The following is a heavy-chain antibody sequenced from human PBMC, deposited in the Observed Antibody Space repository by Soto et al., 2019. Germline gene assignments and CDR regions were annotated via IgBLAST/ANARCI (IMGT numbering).Heavy chain of an antibody. CDR3: ARDRDDILTGDTYYFDY. CDR1: GYTFTSYG. J-gene: IGHJ4*02. D-gene: IGHD3-9*01. V-gene: IGHV1-18*01. Sequence: QVQLVQSGAEVKKPGASVKVSCKASGYTFTSYGISWVRQAPGQGLEWMGWISAYNGNTNYAQKLQGRVTMTTDTSRSTAYMELRSLRSDDTAVYYCARDRDDILTGDTYYFDYWGQGTLVTVSS. CDR2: ISAYNGNT.